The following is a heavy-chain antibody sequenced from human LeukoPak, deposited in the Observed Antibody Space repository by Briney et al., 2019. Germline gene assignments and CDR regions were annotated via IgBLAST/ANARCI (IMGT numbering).Heavy chain of an antibody. J-gene: IGHJ4*02. CDR3: ARVMVVRGARGFDY. D-gene: IGHD3-10*01. CDR2: IYYSGST. V-gene: IGHV4-30-4*01. CDR1: GGSISSSSYY. Sequence: SETLSLTCTVSGGSISSSSYYWSWIRQPPGKGLEWIGYIYYSGSTYYNPSLKSRVTISVDTSKNQFSLKLSSVTAADTAVYYCARVMVVRGARGFDYWGQGTLVTVSS.